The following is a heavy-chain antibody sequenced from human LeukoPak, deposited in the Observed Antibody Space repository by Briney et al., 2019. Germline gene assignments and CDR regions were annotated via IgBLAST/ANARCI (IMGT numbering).Heavy chain of an antibody. V-gene: IGHV3-20*04. Sequence: GGSLRLSCTASGLTFSTSGFNWVRQAPGKGLEWVSGINWNGGSTGYADSVKGRFTISRDNAKNSLYLQMNSLRAEDTALYYCARGGKAMVTLSYYYYYMDVWGKGTTVTVSS. CDR2: INWNGGST. CDR1: GLTFSTSG. D-gene: IGHD5-18*01. J-gene: IGHJ6*03. CDR3: ARGGKAMVTLSYYYYYMDV.